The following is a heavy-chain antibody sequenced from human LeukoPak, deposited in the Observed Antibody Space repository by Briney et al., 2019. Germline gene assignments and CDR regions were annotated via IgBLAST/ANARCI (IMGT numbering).Heavy chain of an antibody. J-gene: IGHJ2*01. CDR3: ARDAAGTIHWYFDL. CDR2: IWYDGSNE. D-gene: IGHD6-13*01. CDR1: GFTFSNYG. V-gene: IGHV3-33*01. Sequence: PGRSLRLSCAASGFTFSNYGMHWVRQAPGKGLEWVAVIWYDGSNEYYADSVKDRFTISRDNSKNTLYLQMNSLRAEDTAVYYCARDAAGTIHWYFDLWGRGTLVTVSS.